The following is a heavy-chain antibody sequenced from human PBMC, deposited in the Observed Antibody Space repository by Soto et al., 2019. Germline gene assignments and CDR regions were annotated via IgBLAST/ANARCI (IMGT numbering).Heavy chain of an antibody. D-gene: IGHD2-2*01. CDR2: IFYTGTT. V-gene: IGHV4-39*02. J-gene: IGHJ5*02. Sequence: SETLSVTCSVSDGYSSYNSYYWGWIRQPPGKGLEWVGGIFYTGTTYYSPSLKDRVTISVDTSKNSFSLNLTSVTAADTAVYFWARLVVVAPVANAWGQGTVVTGYS. CDR3: ARLVVVAPVANA. CDR1: DGYSSYNSYY.